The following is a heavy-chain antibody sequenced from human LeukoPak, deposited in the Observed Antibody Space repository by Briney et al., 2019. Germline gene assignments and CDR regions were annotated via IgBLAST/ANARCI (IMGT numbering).Heavy chain of an antibody. V-gene: IGHV3-23*01. J-gene: IGHJ4*02. D-gene: IGHD3-22*01. Sequence: GGSLRLSCAASGFTFSSYAMSWVRQAPGKGPEWVSAISGSGGSTYYADSVKGRFTISRDNSKNTLYLQMNSLRAEDTAVYYCAKDYDSSGYYSWGQGTLVTVSS. CDR3: AKDYDSSGYYS. CDR1: GFTFSSYA. CDR2: ISGSGGST.